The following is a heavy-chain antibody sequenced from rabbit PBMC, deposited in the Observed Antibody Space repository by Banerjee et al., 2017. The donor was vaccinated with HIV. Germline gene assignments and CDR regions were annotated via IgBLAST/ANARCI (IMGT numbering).Heavy chain of an antibody. CDR1: GFSFSNKYV. CDR2: INTSSGNT. Sequence: QEQLVESGGGLVQPEGSLTLTCTASGFSFSNKYVMCWVRQAPGKGLEWIACINTSSGNTVYATWAKGRFTISKTSWTTVTLQMTSLTAADTATYFCARGWITMTMNLWGPGTLVTVS. J-gene: IGHJ4*01. V-gene: IGHV1S45*01. D-gene: IGHD2-1*01. CDR3: ARGWITMTMNL.